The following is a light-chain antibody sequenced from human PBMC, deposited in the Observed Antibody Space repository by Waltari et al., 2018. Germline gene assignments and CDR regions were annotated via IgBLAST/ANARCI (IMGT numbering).Light chain of an antibody. CDR3: HQVNSFPCT. Sequence: IQMTKSPSSESASIEYRVTMTCRASQGISSWLAWDQQRPGTARKLLIYAASSLQSRVPTRLRGRGSVTDFTLTMSGLQPEDFATYYCHQVNSFPCTFGQGTKLQI. CDR1: QGISSW. CDR2: AAS. J-gene: IGKJ2*02. V-gene: IGKV1-12*01.